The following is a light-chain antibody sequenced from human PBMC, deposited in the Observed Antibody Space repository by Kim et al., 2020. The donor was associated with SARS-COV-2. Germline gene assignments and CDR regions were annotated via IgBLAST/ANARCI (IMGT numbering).Light chain of an antibody. Sequence: PGERATLSCRASQSVSSNSLAWYQQKPGQAPRLLISGASSRATGIPDRFSGSGSGTDFTLTISRLEPEDFAVYYCQHYGSSPPITFGQGTRLEIK. J-gene: IGKJ5*01. CDR1: QSVSSNS. V-gene: IGKV3-20*01. CDR3: QHYGSSPPIT. CDR2: GAS.